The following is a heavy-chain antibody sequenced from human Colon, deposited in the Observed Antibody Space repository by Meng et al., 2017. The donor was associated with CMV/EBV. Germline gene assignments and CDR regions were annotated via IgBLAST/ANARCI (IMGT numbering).Heavy chain of an antibody. CDR1: GFTVSTSY. Sequence: GESLKISCAASGFTVSTSYMSWVRQTPGKGLEWVALIYSGGPTAHADSVKGRFTISRDNSKNTLYLQMDSLTKEDSGIYYCGRNSRLLGGNDIWGQGMSVTVSS. CDR2: IYSGGPT. V-gene: IGHV3-66*02. J-gene: IGHJ4*02. CDR3: GRNSRLLGGNDI. D-gene: IGHD3-16*01.